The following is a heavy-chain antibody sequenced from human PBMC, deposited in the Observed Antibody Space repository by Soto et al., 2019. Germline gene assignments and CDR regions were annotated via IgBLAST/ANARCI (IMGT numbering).Heavy chain of an antibody. J-gene: IGHJ4*02. V-gene: IGHV3-23*01. CDR2: LGTIGT. D-gene: IGHD7-27*01. Sequence: EVQLLESGGGLVQPGGSLQLSCVGSGFTFSRHAITWVRQAPGKGLEWVSTLGTIGTFYTDSVKGRFTISRDDSKSTAYLQMSGLRAEDTAIYYCARDLTPHDYWGQGTVVTVSS. CDR1: GFTFSRHA. CDR3: ARDLTPHDY.